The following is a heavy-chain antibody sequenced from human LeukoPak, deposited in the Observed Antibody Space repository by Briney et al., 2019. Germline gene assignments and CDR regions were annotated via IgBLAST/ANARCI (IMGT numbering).Heavy chain of an antibody. Sequence: GGSLRLSCAASGFTFSSHWMNWVRQAPGKGLEGVANIKEDGTAKYYVESVKGRFTISRDNSKDSVFLQMNSLRGEDTAVYYCAKRNASDFWGHGTMVTVSS. CDR3: AKRNASDF. CDR1: GFTFSSHW. CDR2: IKEDGTAK. V-gene: IGHV3-7*01. J-gene: IGHJ3*01.